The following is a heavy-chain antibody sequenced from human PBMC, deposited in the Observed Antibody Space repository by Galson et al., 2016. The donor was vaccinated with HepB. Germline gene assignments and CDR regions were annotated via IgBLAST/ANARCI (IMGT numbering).Heavy chain of an antibody. V-gene: IGHV4-4*02. CDR1: GASISDSNW. J-gene: IGHJ5*02. Sequence: SETLSLTCDVSGASISDSNWWTWVRQVPGKGLEWIGEIYHTGTSNNNPFLHSRFTLSVDKSRNQFSLNVTSVTAADTAVYYCARAAIIPGARMVFDPWGQGTLVTSPQ. CDR2: IYHTGTS. D-gene: IGHD2-2*01. CDR3: ARAAIIPGARMVFDP.